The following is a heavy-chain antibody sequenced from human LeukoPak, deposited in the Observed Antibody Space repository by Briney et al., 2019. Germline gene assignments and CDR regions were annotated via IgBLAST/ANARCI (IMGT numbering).Heavy chain of an antibody. J-gene: IGHJ4*02. D-gene: IGHD3-3*01. CDR1: GYTFSGYY. CDR3: ARGYRIGDMTIFAH. CDR2: ITVDSGAT. V-gene: IGHV1-2*02. Sequence: ASVKVSCKASGYTFSGYYMQWVRQAPGQGLEWMGWITVDSGATGYAEKFRGRVTMARDTSISTVYMELTRLRPDDTAVYYCARGYRIGDMTIFAHWGQGTLVTVSS.